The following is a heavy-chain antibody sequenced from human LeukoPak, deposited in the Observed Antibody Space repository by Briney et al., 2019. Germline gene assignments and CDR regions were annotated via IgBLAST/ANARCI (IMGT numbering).Heavy chain of an antibody. V-gene: IGHV4-34*01. Sequence: SETLSLTCAVYGGSFSGYYWSWIRQPPGKGLEWIGEINHSGSTNYNPSLKSRVTISVDTSKNQFSLKLSSVTAADTAVYYCARGPTFYNSGWYLSYWGQGTLVTVSS. CDR2: INHSGST. CDR1: GGSFSGYY. J-gene: IGHJ4*02. CDR3: ARGPTFYNSGWYLSY. D-gene: IGHD6-19*01.